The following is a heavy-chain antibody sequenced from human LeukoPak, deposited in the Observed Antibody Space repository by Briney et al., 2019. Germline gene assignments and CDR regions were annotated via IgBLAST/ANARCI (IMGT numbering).Heavy chain of an antibody. D-gene: IGHD1-26*01. CDR3: ARELLRVFDY. CDR2: IYYSGST. Sequence: SETLSLTCTVSGGSINSYYWSWIRQPPGKGLEWIGYIYYSGSTNYNPSLKSRVTISVDTSKNQFSLKLSSVTAADTAVYYCARELLRVFDYWGQGTLVTVSS. CDR1: GGSINSYY. V-gene: IGHV4-59*01. J-gene: IGHJ4*02.